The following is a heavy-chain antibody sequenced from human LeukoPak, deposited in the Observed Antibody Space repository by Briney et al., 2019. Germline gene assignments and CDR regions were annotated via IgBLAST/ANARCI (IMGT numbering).Heavy chain of an antibody. CDR3: ARDSSSWDAFDI. CDR1: GFTVSSNY. J-gene: IGHJ3*02. V-gene: IGHV3-66*01. CDR2: IYSGGST. Sequence: PGGSLRLSCAASGFTVSSNYMSWVRQAPGKGLEWVSVIYSGGSTYYADSVKGRFTISRANSKNTLYLQMNSLRAEDTAVYYCARDSSSWDAFDIWGQGTMVTVSS. D-gene: IGHD6-13*01.